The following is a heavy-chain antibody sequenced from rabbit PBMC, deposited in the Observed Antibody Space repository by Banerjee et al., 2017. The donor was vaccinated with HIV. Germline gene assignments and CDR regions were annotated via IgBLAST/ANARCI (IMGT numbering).Heavy chain of an antibody. CDR3: ARDWADSNGYSYAYDLNL. D-gene: IGHD6-1*01. J-gene: IGHJ4*01. Sequence: QEQLVESGGGLVQPEGSLTLTCKASGFTLSSDWMWWVRRAPGEGLEWIACIGAGSSGTTYYASWAKGRFTISKTSSTTVTLQMTSLTAADTATYFCARDWADSNGYSYAYDLNLWGQGTLVTVS. V-gene: IGHV1S45*01. CDR1: GFTLSSDW. CDR2: IGAGSSGTT.